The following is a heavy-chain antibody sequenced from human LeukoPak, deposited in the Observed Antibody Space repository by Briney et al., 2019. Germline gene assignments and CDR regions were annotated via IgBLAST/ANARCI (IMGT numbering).Heavy chain of an antibody. CDR1: GGSFSGYY. V-gene: IGHV4-34*01. D-gene: IGHD4-17*01. J-gene: IGHJ4*02. Sequence: KPSETLSLTCAVYGGSFSGYYWSWIRRPPGKGLEWIGEINHSGSTNYNPSLKSRVTISVDTSKNQFSLKLSSVTAADTAVYYCAGSTVTTGFDYWGQGTLVTVSS. CDR3: AGSTVTTGFDY. CDR2: INHSGST.